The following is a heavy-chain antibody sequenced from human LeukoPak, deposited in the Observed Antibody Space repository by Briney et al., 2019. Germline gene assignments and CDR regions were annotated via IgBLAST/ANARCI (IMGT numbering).Heavy chain of an antibody. Sequence: GGSLRLSCAASGFTFSSYAMSWVRQAPGKGLEWVAAISGSGGSTYYADSVKGRFTISRDNSKNTLYLQMNSLRAEDPAVYYCAKTTEYYYDSSGYLRYWGQGTLVTVSS. V-gene: IGHV3-23*01. CDR1: GFTFSSYA. CDR2: ISGSGGST. J-gene: IGHJ4*02. D-gene: IGHD3-22*01. CDR3: AKTTEYYYDSSGYLRY.